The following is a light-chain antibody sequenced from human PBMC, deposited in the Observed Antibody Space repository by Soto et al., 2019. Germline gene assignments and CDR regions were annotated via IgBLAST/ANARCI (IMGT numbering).Light chain of an antibody. CDR2: ANI. Sequence: QSVLTQPPSVSGAPGQRVTISCTGSSSNIGTGYDVHWYQQLPGTAPKLLIYANINRPSGVPDRFSGPKSGTSASLAITGLQAEDESDYYCQSYDSSLSGYVFGTGTKVTVL. CDR3: QSYDSSLSGYV. J-gene: IGLJ1*01. V-gene: IGLV1-40*01. CDR1: SSNIGTGYD.